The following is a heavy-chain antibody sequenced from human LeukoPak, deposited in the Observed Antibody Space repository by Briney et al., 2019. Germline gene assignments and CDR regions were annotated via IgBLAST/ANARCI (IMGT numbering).Heavy chain of an antibody. CDR3: ARSRVFWSGYLNYYFDY. CDR2: INPSGGST. D-gene: IGHD3-3*01. V-gene: IGHV1-46*01. CDR1: GYTFTSYY. Sequence: XSVRVSCKASGYTFTSYYMHWVRQAPGQGLEWMGIINPSGGSTSYAQKFQGRVTMTRDTSTSTVYMELSSLRSEDTAVYYCARSRVFWSGYLNYYFDYWGQGTLVTVSS. J-gene: IGHJ4*02.